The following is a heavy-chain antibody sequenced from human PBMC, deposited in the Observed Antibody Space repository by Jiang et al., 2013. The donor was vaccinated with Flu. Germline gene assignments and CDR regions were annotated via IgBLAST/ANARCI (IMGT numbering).Heavy chain of an antibody. J-gene: IGHJ4*02. CDR2: IYWDDDK. CDR3: AHRLLDYDNIGYPFDY. CDR1: GFSLSVGGVG. Sequence: KPTQTLTLTCTFSGFSLSVGGVGVGWIRQPPGKALEWLAVIYWDDDKHYSPSLRNRLSINKDTSKNQVVLTVTNVDPVDTGTYFCAHRLLDYDNIGYPFDYWGQGALVTVSS. V-gene: IGHV2-5*02. D-gene: IGHD3-22*01.